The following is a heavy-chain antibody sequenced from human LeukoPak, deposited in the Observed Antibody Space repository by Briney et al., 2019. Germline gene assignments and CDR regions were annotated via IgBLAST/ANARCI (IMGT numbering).Heavy chain of an antibody. V-gene: IGHV3-23*01. D-gene: IGHD3-10*01. J-gene: IGHJ4*02. Sequence: PSGGTLRLSCAASGFNFSTYGMTWVRQAPGKGLEWVSGISGSGGKTHYADSVMGRFTISRDNSKNTVYLEMSSLKAEDTAVYYCAKEVVGSGVGFDYWGQGALVTVSS. CDR2: ISGSGGKT. CDR3: AKEVVGSGVGFDY. CDR1: GFNFSTYG.